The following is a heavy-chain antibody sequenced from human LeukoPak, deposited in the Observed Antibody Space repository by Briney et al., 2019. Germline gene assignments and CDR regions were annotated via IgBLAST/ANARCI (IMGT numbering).Heavy chain of an antibody. Sequence: ASVKISCKVSGYTFTDYYMHWVQQAPGKGLEWMGLVDPEDGETIYAEKFQGRVTITADTSTDTAYMELSSLRFEDTAVYYCATSVVPAATGIGDPWGQGTLVTVSS. J-gene: IGHJ5*02. V-gene: IGHV1-69-2*01. D-gene: IGHD2-2*01. CDR3: ATSVVPAATGIGDP. CDR2: VDPEDGET. CDR1: GYTFTDYY.